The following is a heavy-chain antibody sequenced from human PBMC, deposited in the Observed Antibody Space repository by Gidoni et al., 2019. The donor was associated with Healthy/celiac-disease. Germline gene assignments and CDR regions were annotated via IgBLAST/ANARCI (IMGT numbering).Heavy chain of an antibody. Sequence: EVQLVESGGGLVKPGGSLRLSCAASGFTFSSYSMNWVRQAPGKGLEWVSSISSSSSYIYYADSVKGRFTISRDNAKNSLYLQMNSLRAEDTAVYYCARDLPIGSSCPGFDYWGQGTLVTVSS. V-gene: IGHV3-21*01. D-gene: IGHD6-13*01. CDR2: ISSSSSYI. CDR1: GFTFSSYS. CDR3: ARDLPIGSSCPGFDY. J-gene: IGHJ4*02.